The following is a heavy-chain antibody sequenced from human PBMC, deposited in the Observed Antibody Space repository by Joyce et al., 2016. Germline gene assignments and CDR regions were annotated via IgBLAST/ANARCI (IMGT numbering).Heavy chain of an antibody. Sequence: QVQLVESGGGVDQPGRSLRLSCAASGFTFRNYGMHWVRQAPGKGLEWVAVISYDGSNKYYADSVKGRFTVSRDNSKNTLYLQMNSLRPEDTAVFYCAKDRVDSLLYPYYGMDFWGQGTTVTVSS. CDR2: ISYDGSNK. J-gene: IGHJ6*02. V-gene: IGHV3-30*18. CDR3: AKDRVDSLLYPYYGMDF. D-gene: IGHD3/OR15-3a*01. CDR1: GFTFRNYG.